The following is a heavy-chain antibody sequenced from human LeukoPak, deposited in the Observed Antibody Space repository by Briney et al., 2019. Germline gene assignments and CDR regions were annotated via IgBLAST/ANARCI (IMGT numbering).Heavy chain of an antibody. D-gene: IGHD2-21*02. Sequence: YPGGSLRLSCAASGFTFSSYWMCWVCQDPGKGLAWVSRIKTDGSITAYAGSVKGRFTISRDNAKNTLYLQMNSLRADDTAVYYCARDGDAPMTDFDYWGQGTLVTVSS. CDR3: ARDGDAPMTDFDY. J-gene: IGHJ4*02. CDR2: IKTDGSIT. CDR1: GFTFSSYW. V-gene: IGHV3-74*01.